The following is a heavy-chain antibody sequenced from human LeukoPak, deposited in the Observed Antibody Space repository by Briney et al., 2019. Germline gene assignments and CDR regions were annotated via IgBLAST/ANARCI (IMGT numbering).Heavy chain of an antibody. J-gene: IGHJ4*02. V-gene: IGHV3-33*01. CDR2: IWFDGSNK. CDR3: ARWGDWKVFDC. CDR1: GFSFSSHG. Sequence: GGSLRLSCAASGFSFSSHGMHWVRQAPGKGLEWVAVIWFDGSNKYYADSVKGRFTISRDNSKDTLYLEMNSLRAEDTAVYHCARWGDWKVFDCWGQGTLVTVSS. D-gene: IGHD1-1*01.